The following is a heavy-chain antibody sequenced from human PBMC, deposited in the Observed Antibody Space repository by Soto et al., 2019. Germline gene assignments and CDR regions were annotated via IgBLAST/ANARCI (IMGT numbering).Heavy chain of an antibody. CDR1: GDSINSDKYY. CDR3: ARLEGLATISYYFDL. CDR2: IYYRGNT. Sequence: QLQESGPGLVKPSETLSLTCSVSGDSINSDKYYWGWIRQPPGKGLEWIGSIYYRGNTYYNPSLQTPVTISLDKSRSQFSLRLNSVTAADSAVYFCARLEGLATISYYFDLWGQGAQVTVSS. D-gene: IGHD3-9*01. V-gene: IGHV4-39*01. J-gene: IGHJ4*02.